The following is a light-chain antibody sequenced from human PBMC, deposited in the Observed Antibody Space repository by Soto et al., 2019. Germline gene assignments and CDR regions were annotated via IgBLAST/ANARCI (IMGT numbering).Light chain of an antibody. V-gene: IGLV2-8*01. CDR2: EVS. J-gene: IGLJ2*01. CDR3: SSYAGNNIVV. Sequence: QSALTQPPSASGSPGQSVTITCSGTSSDVGEENYVSWYQQHPGKVPKLILYEVSKRPSGVPDRFSGSRSGNTASLTVSGLQAEDEADYYCSSYAGNNIVVFGGGTKLTVL. CDR1: SSDVGEENY.